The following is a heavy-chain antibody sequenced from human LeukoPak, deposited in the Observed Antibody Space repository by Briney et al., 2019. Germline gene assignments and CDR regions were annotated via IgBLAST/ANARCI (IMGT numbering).Heavy chain of an antibody. CDR3: AREGGSGYHSYYFDY. CDR2: ISGSGGST. CDR1: GFTFSSYA. D-gene: IGHD3-22*01. J-gene: IGHJ4*02. V-gene: IGHV3-23*01. Sequence: GGSLRLSCAASGFTFSSYAMSWVRQAPGKGLEWVSAISGSGGSTYYADSVKGRFTISRDNAKNTLYLQMNSLRAEDTAVYYCAREGGSGYHSYYFDYWGQGTLVTVSS.